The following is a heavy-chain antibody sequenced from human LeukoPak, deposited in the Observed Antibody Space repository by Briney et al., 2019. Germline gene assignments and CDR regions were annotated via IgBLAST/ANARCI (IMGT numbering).Heavy chain of an antibody. Sequence: ASVKVSCKASGYTFTSYDINWVRQATGQGLEWMGWMNPNSGNTGYAQKFQGRVTMTRNTSISTAYMELSSLRSEDTAVYYCARGGSSYDFWSGYYSYYYYMDVWGKGTTVPVSS. CDR1: GYTFTSYD. CDR2: MNPNSGNT. J-gene: IGHJ6*03. D-gene: IGHD3-3*01. CDR3: ARGGSSYDFWSGYYSYYYYMDV. V-gene: IGHV1-8*01.